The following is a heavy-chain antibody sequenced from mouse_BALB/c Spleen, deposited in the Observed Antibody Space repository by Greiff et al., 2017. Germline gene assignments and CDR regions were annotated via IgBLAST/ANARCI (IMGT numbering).Heavy chain of an antibody. Sequence: QVQLQQSGPELVKPGASVKISCKASGYAFSSSWMNWVKQRPGQGLEWIGRIYPGDGDTNYNGKFKGKATLTADKSSSTAYIQLSSLTSVDSAVYFCARDGVDGYSPYYAMDYWGQGTSVTVSS. D-gene: IGHD2-3*01. CDR1: GYAFSSSW. J-gene: IGHJ4*01. V-gene: IGHV1-82*01. CDR2: IYPGDGDT. CDR3: ARDGVDGYSPYYAMDY.